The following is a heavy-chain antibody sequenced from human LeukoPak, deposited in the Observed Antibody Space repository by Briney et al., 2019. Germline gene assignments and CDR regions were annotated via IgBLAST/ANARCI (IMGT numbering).Heavy chain of an antibody. D-gene: IGHD3-10*01. CDR3: AKGDYYGSVYYYYGMDV. CDR1: GFTFSSFA. V-gene: IGHV3-30*02. CDR2: IRYDGSNK. J-gene: IGHJ6*02. Sequence: PGGSLRLSCAASGFTFSSFAMSWVRQAPGKGLEWVAFIRYDGSNKYYADSVKGRFTISRDNSKNTLYLQMNSLRAEDTAVYYCAKGDYYGSVYYYYGMDVWGQGTTVTVSS.